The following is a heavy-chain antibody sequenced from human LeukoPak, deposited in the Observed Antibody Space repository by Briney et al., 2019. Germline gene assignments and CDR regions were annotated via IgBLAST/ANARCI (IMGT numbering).Heavy chain of an antibody. CDR2: IKQDGSEK. V-gene: IGHV3-7*05. Sequence: PGGSLRLSCAASGFTFSSSWMTWVRQAPGEGLEWVANIKQDGSEKYYVDSVKGRFTISRDNAKNSLYLQMNSLRAEDTAVYYCASFSGHYYGIDVWGQGTTVTVSS. CDR1: GFTFSSSW. J-gene: IGHJ6*02. CDR3: ASFSGHYYGIDV. D-gene: IGHD1-26*01.